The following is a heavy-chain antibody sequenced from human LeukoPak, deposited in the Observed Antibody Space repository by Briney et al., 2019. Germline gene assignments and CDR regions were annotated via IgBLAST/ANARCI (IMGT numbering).Heavy chain of an antibody. J-gene: IGHJ5*02. CDR1: GFTFSSYG. V-gene: IGHV3-30*19. CDR3: AAVVPAAGWFDP. CDR2: ISYDGSNK. Sequence: GSLRLSCAASGFTFSSYGMHWVRQAPGKGLEWVAVISYDGSNKYYADSVKGRFTISRDNSKNTLYLQMNSLRAEDTAVYYCAAVVPAAGWFDPWGQGTLVTVSS. D-gene: IGHD2-2*01.